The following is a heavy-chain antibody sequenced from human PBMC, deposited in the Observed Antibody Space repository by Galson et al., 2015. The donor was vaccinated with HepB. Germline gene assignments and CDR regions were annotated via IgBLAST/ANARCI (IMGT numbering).Heavy chain of an antibody. D-gene: IGHD3-10*01. J-gene: IGHJ4*02. Sequence: SVKVSCKASGGTFSSYAISWVRQAPGQGLEWMALVNAGNGNTKYSQNLQDRVTISMDTSANTAYMELSSLRSEDTAVYYCAREDYYGSGNLPYFDYWGQGTLVTVSS. CDR2: VNAGNGNT. CDR1: GGTFSSYA. V-gene: IGHV1-3*01. CDR3: AREDYYGSGNLPYFDY.